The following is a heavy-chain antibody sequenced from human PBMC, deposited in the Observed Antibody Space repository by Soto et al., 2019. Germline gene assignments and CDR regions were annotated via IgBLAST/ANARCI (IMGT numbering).Heavy chain of an antibody. J-gene: IGHJ4*02. V-gene: IGHV3-43*01. Sequence: GGSLRLSCAASGFTFDDYSMHWVRQAPGKGLEWVSLISWDGRSTYYADSVKGRFTISRDNSKNSLYLQMNSLTTEDTAFYYLGKDGAFSGYTYLDYWGQGGLVTVSS. CDR2: ISWDGRST. D-gene: IGHD3-22*01. CDR3: GKDGAFSGYTYLDY. CDR1: GFTFDDYS.